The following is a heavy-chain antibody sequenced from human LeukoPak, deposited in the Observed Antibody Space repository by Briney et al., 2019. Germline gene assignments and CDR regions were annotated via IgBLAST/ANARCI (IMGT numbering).Heavy chain of an antibody. V-gene: IGHV3-30*18. D-gene: IGHD3-10*01. CDR3: AKVGSGSES. CDR1: GFTFSSYE. Sequence: PGGSLRLSCAASGFTFSSYEMNWVRQAPGKGLEWVAVISYDGSNKYYADPVKGRFTISRDNSKNTLYLQMNSLRAEDTAVYYCAKVGSGSESWGQGTLVTVSS. J-gene: IGHJ4*02. CDR2: ISYDGSNK.